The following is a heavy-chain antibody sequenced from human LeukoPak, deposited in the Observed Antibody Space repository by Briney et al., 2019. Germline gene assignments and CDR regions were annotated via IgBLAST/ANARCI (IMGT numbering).Heavy chain of an antibody. CDR1: GYTFTGYY. Sequence: GASVKVSCKAFGYTFTGYYVHWVRQAPGQGLEWMGRINPNSGGTNYAQKFQGRVTITTDESTSTAYMELSSLRSEDTAVYYCANGGWEDYYYMDVWGKGTTVTVSS. J-gene: IGHJ6*03. CDR3: ANGGWEDYYYMDV. CDR2: INPNSGGT. V-gene: IGHV1-2*06. D-gene: IGHD6-19*01.